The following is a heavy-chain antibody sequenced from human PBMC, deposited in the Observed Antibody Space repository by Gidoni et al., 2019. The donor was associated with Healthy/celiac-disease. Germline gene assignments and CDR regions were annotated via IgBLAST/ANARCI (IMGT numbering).Heavy chain of an antibody. CDR2: IVVGSGNT. Sequence: QMQLVQSGPEVKKPGTSVKVSCKASGFTFTSSAMQWVRQARGQRLEWIGWIVVGSGNTNYAQKFQERVTITRDMSTSTAYMELSSLRSEDTAVYYCAAADAHVDTAMVDYYYMDVWGKGTTVTVSS. CDR3: AAADAHVDTAMVDYYYMDV. CDR1: GFTFTSSA. D-gene: IGHD5-18*01. J-gene: IGHJ6*03. V-gene: IGHV1-58*02.